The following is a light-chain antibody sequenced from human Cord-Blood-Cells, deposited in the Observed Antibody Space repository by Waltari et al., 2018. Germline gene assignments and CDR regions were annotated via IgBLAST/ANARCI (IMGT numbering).Light chain of an antibody. J-gene: IGLJ3*02. CDR1: SSDVGGYHY. CDR2: DVN. Sequence: QSALTQPASVSGSPGQSITISCTGTSSDVGGYHYVSWYQQHPGKAPKLMIYDVNNRPSGVSNRFSGSKSGNTASLTISGLQAEDEADYYCSSYTSSSTRVFGGGTKLTVL. V-gene: IGLV2-14*03. CDR3: SSYTSSSTRV.